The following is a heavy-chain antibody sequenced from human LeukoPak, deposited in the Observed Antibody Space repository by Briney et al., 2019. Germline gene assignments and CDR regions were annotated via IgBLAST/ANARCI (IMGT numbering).Heavy chain of an antibody. CDR1: GGSFSGYY. D-gene: IGHD1-26*01. V-gene: IGHV4-34*01. CDR3: ARRWEYYPSMDV. J-gene: IGHJ6*03. CDR2: INHSGST. Sequence: SETLSLTCAVYGGSFSGYYWSWIRQPPGEGLEWIGEINHSGSTSYNPSLKGRVTISLDTSKNQFSLKMRSVTAADTAVYYCARRWEYYPSMDVWGKGTTVTVSS.